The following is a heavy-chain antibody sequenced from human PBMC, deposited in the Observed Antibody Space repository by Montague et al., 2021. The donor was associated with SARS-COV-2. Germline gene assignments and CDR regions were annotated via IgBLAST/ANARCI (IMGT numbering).Heavy chain of an antibody. V-gene: IGHV3-30*18. CDR2: ISYDGSIQ. CDR3: AKDATTFWFERGRGTFDY. J-gene: IGHJ4*02. CDR1: GFTFNNFG. Sequence: SLRLSCAASGFTFNNFGMHWVRRAPGQGLEWVAVISYDGSIQYYADSVKGRFTISRDWSKSTLFLQMSSLRPEDTAVYYCAKDATTFWFERGRGTFDYWGRGTLVAVSS. D-gene: IGHD2/OR15-2a*01.